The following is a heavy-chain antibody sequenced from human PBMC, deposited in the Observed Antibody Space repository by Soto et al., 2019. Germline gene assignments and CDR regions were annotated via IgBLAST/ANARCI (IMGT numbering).Heavy chain of an antibody. CDR2: IDWDDDK. CDR3: ARIRRYSGYDHYYYYYGMDV. D-gene: IGHD5-12*01. J-gene: IGHJ6*02. V-gene: IGHV2-70*01. Sequence: GPTLVNPTQTLTLTCTFSGFSLSTSGMCVSWIRQPPGKALEWLALIDWDDDKYYSTSLKTRLTISKDTSKNQVVLTMTNMDPVDTATYYCARIRRYSGYDHYYYYYGMDVWGQGTTVTVSS. CDR1: GFSLSTSGMC.